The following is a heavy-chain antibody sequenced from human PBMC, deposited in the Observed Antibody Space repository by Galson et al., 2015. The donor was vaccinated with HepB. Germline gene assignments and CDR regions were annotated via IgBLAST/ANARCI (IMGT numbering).Heavy chain of an antibody. CDR2: IIPIFGTA. Sequence: SVKVSCKASGGTFSSYAISWVRQAPGQGLEWMGGIIPIFGTANYAQKFQGRVTITADESTSTAYMELSSLRSEDTAVYYCARVGGPRAGTPRYYYYYYYGMDVWGQGTTVTVSS. CDR1: GGTFSSYA. J-gene: IGHJ6*02. D-gene: IGHD2-21*01. V-gene: IGHV1-69*13. CDR3: ARVGGPRAGTPRYYYYYYYGMDV.